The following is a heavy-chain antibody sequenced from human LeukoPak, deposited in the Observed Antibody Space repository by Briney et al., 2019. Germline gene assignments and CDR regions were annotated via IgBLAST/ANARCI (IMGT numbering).Heavy chain of an antibody. D-gene: IGHD4-17*01. J-gene: IGHJ5*02. CDR1: GITFRSYG. CDR3: AKGARGDTVTSIVGLNWFDP. CDR2: ISYDVSHK. V-gene: IGHV3-30*18. Sequence: PGGSLRLSCAAPGITFRSYGMHWVRQSPGKALEWVAVISYDVSHKYYADSVKGRFSISRDNSKNTLYLQMNSLRADDTAVYYCAKGARGDTVTSIVGLNWFDPWGQGTLVTVSS.